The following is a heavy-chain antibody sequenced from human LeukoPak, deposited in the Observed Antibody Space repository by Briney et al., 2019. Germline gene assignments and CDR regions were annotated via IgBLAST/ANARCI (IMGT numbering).Heavy chain of an antibody. V-gene: IGHV4-59*01. CDR1: GGSINGYY. CDR3: ARVSGSVTTINFDP. D-gene: IGHD5-12*01. J-gene: IGHJ5*02. CDR2: MYYSGGT. Sequence: PSETLSLTCTVAGGSINGYYCSWIRQPPGQGLEWIAYMYYSGGTKYNPSLKSRVTISVDPSKNQFFLKLNSVTAADTAVYYCARVSGSVTTINFDPWVQGTLVTVSS.